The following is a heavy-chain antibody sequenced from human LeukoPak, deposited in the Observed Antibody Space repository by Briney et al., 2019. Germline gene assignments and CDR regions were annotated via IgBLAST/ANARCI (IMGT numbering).Heavy chain of an antibody. J-gene: IGHJ4*02. D-gene: IGHD5-12*01. V-gene: IGHV4-59*01. CDR3: AGSGYDSYYFDY. Sequence: PSETLSLTCTVSGGSITNYYWSWIRQPPGKGLECIGYIYYSGSTNYNPSLKSRVTISLHTSKNQFSLKLNSVTAADTAVYYCAGSGYDSYYFDYWGQGTLVTVSS. CDR2: IYYSGST. CDR1: GGSITNYY.